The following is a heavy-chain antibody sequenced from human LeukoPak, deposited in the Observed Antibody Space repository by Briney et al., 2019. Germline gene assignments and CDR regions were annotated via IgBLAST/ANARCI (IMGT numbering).Heavy chain of an antibody. J-gene: IGHJ6*02. CDR2: IRGSGGST. V-gene: IGHV3-23*01. CDR1: GFTFSSSA. Sequence: GGSLRLSCAASGFTFSSSAMSWVRQAPGEGLEWVSAIRGSGGSTYYADSVKGRFTISRDNSKNILYLQMSSLRAEDTAVYYCAKDRGSGTYDYYFYGMDVWGQGTTVTVSS. D-gene: IGHD3-10*01. CDR3: AKDRGSGTYDYYFYGMDV.